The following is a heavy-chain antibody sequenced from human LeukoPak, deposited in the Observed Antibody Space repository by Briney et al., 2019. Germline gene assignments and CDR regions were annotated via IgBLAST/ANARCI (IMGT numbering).Heavy chain of an antibody. J-gene: IGHJ4*02. CDR1: GFTLSTYA. CDR3: AKAPVTSCRGAYCYPFDS. V-gene: IGHV3-23*01. CDR2: TSSSDAGT. D-gene: IGHD3-22*01. Sequence: GGSLRLSCAASGFTLSTYAMSWVRQTPGKGLEWVAATSSSDAGTYHADSVRGRFTISRDNSKNTQYLQMNSLRAEDAAVYFCAKAPVTSCRGAYCYPFDSWGQGTLVTVSS.